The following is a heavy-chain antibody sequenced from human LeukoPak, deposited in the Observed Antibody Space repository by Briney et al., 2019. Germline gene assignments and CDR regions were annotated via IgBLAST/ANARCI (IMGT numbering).Heavy chain of an antibody. CDR3: AKDRLGGPYFFHY. CDR1: GFTFSSYA. V-gene: IGHV3-23*01. J-gene: IGHJ4*02. Sequence: PGGSLRLSCASSGFTFSSYAMSWVRQAPGKGLEWVSTIGGTGVRTYYADSVKGRFTISRDNSKNTLYLQINSLRAKDTAVYFCAKDRLGGPYFFHYWGQGTLVTVSS. D-gene: IGHD3-16*01. CDR2: IGGTGVRT.